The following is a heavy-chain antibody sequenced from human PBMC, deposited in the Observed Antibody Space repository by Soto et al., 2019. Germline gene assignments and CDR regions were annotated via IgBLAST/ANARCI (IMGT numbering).Heavy chain of an antibody. Sequence: QVQLVETGGGVVQPGTSLRLSCAASGFAFSNYGMHWVRQAPGKGLEWVAGIWYDGSNKDCADSLGARFTISRDNTKSTLYLPMNSLTADDTGRYYCARDRGGTSSSFDYWGQGTLVTVSS. J-gene: IGHJ4*02. CDR2: IWYDGSNK. D-gene: IGHD1-1*01. CDR1: GFAFSNYG. V-gene: IGHV3-33*01. CDR3: ARDRGGTSSSFDY.